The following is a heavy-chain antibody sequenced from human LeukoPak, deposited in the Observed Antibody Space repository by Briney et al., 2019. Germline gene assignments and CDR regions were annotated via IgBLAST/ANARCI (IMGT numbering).Heavy chain of an antibody. CDR2: IWYDGGHK. CDR1: GFTFSRYG. CDR3: ARAQYSSGWGFDY. J-gene: IGHJ4*02. D-gene: IGHD6-19*01. V-gene: IGHV3-30*12. Sequence: GGSLRLSCAASGFTFSRYGIHWVRQAPGKGLEWVGVIWYDGGHKFYADSAKGQFTISRDNAKNTLYLQMNSLRAEDTAVYYCARAQYSSGWGFDYWGQGTLVTVSS.